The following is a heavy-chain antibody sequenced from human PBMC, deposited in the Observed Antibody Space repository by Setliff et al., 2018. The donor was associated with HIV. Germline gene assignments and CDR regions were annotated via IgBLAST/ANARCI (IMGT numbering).Heavy chain of an antibody. Sequence: PGESLKISCPGSGFTFSAYAMHWVCQAPGKGLECVAVISYDGTNKYHTDSVKGRFTISRDNYRNTLYLQINNLRAVDTAVYYCARDSGSGFGELLSDGLDVWGQGTMVTVSS. CDR2: ISYDGTNK. D-gene: IGHD3-10*01. CDR3: ARDSGSGFGELLSDGLDV. CDR1: GFTFSAYA. V-gene: IGHV3-30*04. J-gene: IGHJ3*01.